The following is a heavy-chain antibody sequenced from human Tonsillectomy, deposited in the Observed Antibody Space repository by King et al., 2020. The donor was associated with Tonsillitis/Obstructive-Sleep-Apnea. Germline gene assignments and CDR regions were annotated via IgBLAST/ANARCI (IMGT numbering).Heavy chain of an antibody. J-gene: IGHJ4*02. D-gene: IGHD3-3*02. CDR1: GFTFSSYS. Sequence: VQLVESGGGLVQPGGSLRFSCSASGFTFSSYSMHWVRQAPGKGLEYVSGINNDGGYTPYADSVKGRFSISRDNSKNTLYLQMNSLRVEDTALYYCVKSLSQGLAPHDCWGRGILVTVSP. V-gene: IGHV3-64D*06. CDR3: VKSLSQGLAPHDC. CDR2: INNDGGYT.